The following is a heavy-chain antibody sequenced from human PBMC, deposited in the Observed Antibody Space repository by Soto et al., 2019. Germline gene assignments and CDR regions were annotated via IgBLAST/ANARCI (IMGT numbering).Heavy chain of an antibody. CDR1: GGSFSGYY. Sequence: QVQLQQWGAGLLKPSETLSLTCAVYGGSFSGYYWGGICQPPGKGLEGSGEINHSGSTNYNPSLRSRVTISVDTSKNQFSLELSSVTAADTAVYYCARPHYDFWSGYYTAGFDYWGQGTLVTVSS. CDR2: INHSGST. D-gene: IGHD3-3*01. J-gene: IGHJ4*02. V-gene: IGHV4-34*01. CDR3: ARPHYDFWSGYYTAGFDY.